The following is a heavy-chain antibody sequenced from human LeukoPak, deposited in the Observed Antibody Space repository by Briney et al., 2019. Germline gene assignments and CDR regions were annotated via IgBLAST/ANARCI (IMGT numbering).Heavy chain of an antibody. Sequence: SETLSLTCTVSSGSISSYYWSWIRQPPGKGLEWIGYIYYSGSTNYNPSLKSRVTISVDTSKNQFSLKLSSVTAADTAVYYCARELVVGATQYFDYWGQGTLVTVSS. CDR3: ARELVVGATQYFDY. CDR2: IYYSGST. CDR1: SGSISSYY. J-gene: IGHJ4*02. D-gene: IGHD1-26*01. V-gene: IGHV4-59*01.